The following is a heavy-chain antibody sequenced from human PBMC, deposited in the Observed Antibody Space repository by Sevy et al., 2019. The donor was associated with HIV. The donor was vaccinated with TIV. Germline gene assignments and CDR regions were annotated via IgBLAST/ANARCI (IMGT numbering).Heavy chain of an antibody. CDR1: GFTFSSYG. V-gene: IGHV3-48*02. CDR2: IGSSGTDI. J-gene: IGHJ4*02. Sequence: GGSLRLPCTASGFTFSSYGMNWVRQAPGKALEWLSYIGSSGTDIYYAHSVKGRCTISRDNAKNSLYLQMNSLRDEDTAMYYRARASRSGYDYWGQGTLVTVSS. CDR3: ARASRSGYDY. D-gene: IGHD2-2*01.